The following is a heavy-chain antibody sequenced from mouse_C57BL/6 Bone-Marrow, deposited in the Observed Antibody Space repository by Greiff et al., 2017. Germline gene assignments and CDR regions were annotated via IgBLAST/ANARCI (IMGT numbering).Heavy chain of an antibody. Sequence: VQLQQSGAELARPGASVKLSCKASGYTFTSYGISWVKQRTGQGLEWIGEIYPRSGNPYYNEKFKGKATLTADKSSSPAYMELRSLTSEDSAVYFCAREVTGTLDYGGQGTTLTVSS. CDR3: AREVTGTLDY. CDR1: GYTFTSYG. D-gene: IGHD4-1*01. V-gene: IGHV1-81*01. CDR2: IYPRSGNP. J-gene: IGHJ2*01.